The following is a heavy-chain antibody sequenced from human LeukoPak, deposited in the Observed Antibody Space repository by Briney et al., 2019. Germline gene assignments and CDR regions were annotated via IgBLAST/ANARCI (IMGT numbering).Heavy chain of an antibody. Sequence: AGGSLRLSCAASGFTFDDYGMSWVRQAPGKGLEWVSGINWNGGSTGYADSVKGRFTVSRDNAKNSLYLQMNSLRAEDTAFYYCARVRDIGYDTGTSDWGQGTLVTVSS. CDR2: INWNGGST. J-gene: IGHJ4*02. V-gene: IGHV3-20*04. CDR3: ARVRDIGYDTGTSD. D-gene: IGHD3-22*01. CDR1: GFTFDDYG.